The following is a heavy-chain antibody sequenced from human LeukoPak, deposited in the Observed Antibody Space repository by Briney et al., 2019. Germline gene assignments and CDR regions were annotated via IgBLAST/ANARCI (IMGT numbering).Heavy chain of an antibody. CDR3: ARGDASIAVAPDV. CDR1: GGSISSSSYY. CDR2: IYYSGST. D-gene: IGHD6-19*01. J-gene: IGHJ6*04. V-gene: IGHV4-39*07. Sequence: SETLSLTCTVSGGSISSSSYYWGWIRQPPGKGLEWIGSIYYSGSTNYNPSLKSRVTISVDTSKNQFSLKLSSVTAADTAVYYCARGDASIAVAPDVWGKGTTVTVSS.